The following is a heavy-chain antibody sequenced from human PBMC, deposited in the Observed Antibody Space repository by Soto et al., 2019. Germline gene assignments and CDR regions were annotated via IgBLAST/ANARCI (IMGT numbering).Heavy chain of an antibody. D-gene: IGHD5-18*01. Sequence: PGGSLGLSCAASGLTVNIYAMSWFRQAPGKGLEWVSAISGSGGSTYYVDSVKGRFTISRDNSKNTLYLQMNSLRAEDTAVYYCAKTRRGYSYGTWDYWGQGTLVTVSS. J-gene: IGHJ4*02. V-gene: IGHV3-23*01. CDR3: AKTRRGYSYGTWDY. CDR2: ISGSGGST. CDR1: GLTVNIYA.